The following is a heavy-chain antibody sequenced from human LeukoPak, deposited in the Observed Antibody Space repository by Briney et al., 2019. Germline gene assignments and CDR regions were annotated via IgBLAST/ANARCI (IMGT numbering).Heavy chain of an antibody. Sequence: GGSLRLSCAASGFTFSSYSMNWVRQAPGKGLEWVSSISSSSSYIYYADSVKGRFTISRDNSKNTLYLQMNSLRAEDTAVYYCARRLGYCSGGSCPDHYYYGMDVWGQGTTVTVSS. CDR1: GFTFSSYS. J-gene: IGHJ6*02. D-gene: IGHD2-15*01. V-gene: IGHV3-21*01. CDR3: ARRLGYCSGGSCPDHYYYGMDV. CDR2: ISSSSSYI.